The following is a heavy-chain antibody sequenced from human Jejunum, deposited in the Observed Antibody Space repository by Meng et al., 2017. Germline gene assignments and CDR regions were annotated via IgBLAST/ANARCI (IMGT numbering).Heavy chain of an antibody. CDR2: INPNSGGT. Sequence: QVHVVAAGAEVKKPGASVTLYCKTSGYTFTGYYVHWVRQAPGQGLEWMGRINPNSGGTNFAQKFQGRITMARDTSISTAYMGLTTLRSDDTAVYYCAREGNYYGSGSSPLDSWGQGALVTVSS. V-gene: IGHV1-2*06. D-gene: IGHD3-10*01. CDR3: AREGNYYGSGSSPLDS. CDR1: GYTFTGYY. J-gene: IGHJ4*02.